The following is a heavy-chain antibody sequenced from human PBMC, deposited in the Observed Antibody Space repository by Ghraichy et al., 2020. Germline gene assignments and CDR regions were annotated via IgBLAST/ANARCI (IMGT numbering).Heavy chain of an antibody. CDR1: GFTFSSSW. CDR3: ATDLIVGTTISDY. J-gene: IGHJ4*02. D-gene: IGHD1-26*01. CDR2: INSDGSST. V-gene: IGHV3-74*01. Sequence: GGSLRLSCAASGFTFSSSWMQWVRQAPGKGLEWVSHINSDGSSTAYAGSVKGRFTISRDNAKNTLYLQMNSLRAEDTAVYFCATDLIVGTTISDYWGQGTLVTVSS.